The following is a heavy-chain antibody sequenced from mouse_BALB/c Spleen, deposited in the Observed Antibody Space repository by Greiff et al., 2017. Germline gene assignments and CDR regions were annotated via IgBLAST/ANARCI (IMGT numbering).Heavy chain of an antibody. Sequence: VQRVESGPGLVAPSQSLSITCTVSGFSLTSYDISWIRQPPGKGLEWLGVIWTGGGTNYNSAFMSRLSISKDNSKSQVFLKMNSLQTDDTAIDYCVRDSPTGYAMDYWGQGTSVTVSS. CDR1: GFSLTSYD. CDR2: IWTGGGT. D-gene: IGHD1-1*01. J-gene: IGHJ4*01. V-gene: IGHV2-9-2*01. CDR3: VRDSPTGYAMDY.